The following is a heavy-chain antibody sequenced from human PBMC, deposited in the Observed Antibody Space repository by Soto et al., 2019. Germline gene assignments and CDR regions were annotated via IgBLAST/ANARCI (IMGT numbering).Heavy chain of an antibody. D-gene: IGHD3-9*01. Sequence: SETLSLTCTVSGGSISSYYWSWIRQPAGKGLEWIGRIYTSGSTNYNPSLKSRVTMSVDTSKNQFSLKLSSVTAADTAVYYCAREAVPYDILTGYPWGQGTLVTVSS. CDR1: GGSISSYY. CDR3: AREAVPYDILTGYP. J-gene: IGHJ5*02. CDR2: IYTSGST. V-gene: IGHV4-4*07.